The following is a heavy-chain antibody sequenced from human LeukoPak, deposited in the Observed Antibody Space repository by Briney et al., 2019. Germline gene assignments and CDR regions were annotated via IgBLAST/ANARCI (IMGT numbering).Heavy chain of an antibody. CDR3: ARQQQLVRGYFDY. Sequence: GESLKISCKGSGYSSTSYWIAWVRQMPGKGLEWMGIIYPGDSDTRYSPSFQGQVTISADKSISTAYLQWSSLKASDTAMYYCARQQQLVRGYFDYWGQGTLVTVSS. V-gene: IGHV5-51*01. CDR1: GYSSTSYW. CDR2: IYPGDSDT. J-gene: IGHJ4*02. D-gene: IGHD6-6*01.